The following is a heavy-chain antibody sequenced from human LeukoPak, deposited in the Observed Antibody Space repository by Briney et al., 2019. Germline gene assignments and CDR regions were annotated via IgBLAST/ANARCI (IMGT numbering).Heavy chain of an antibody. D-gene: IGHD5-12*01. CDR2: ISYDGSNK. CDR3: ARASGYSGYRYYFDY. J-gene: IGHJ4*02. V-gene: IGHV3-30-3*01. CDR1: GFTFSSYA. Sequence: GGSLRLSCAASGFTFSSYAMHWVRQAPGKGLEWVAVISYDGSNKYYADSVKGRFTISRDNSKNTLYLQMNSLRAEDTAVYYCARASGYSGYRYYFDYWGQGTLVTVSS.